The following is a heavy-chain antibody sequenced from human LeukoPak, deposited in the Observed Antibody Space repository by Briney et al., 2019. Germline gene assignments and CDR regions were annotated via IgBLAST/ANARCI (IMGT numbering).Heavy chain of an antibody. V-gene: IGHV3-48*03. J-gene: IGHJ4*02. CDR2: ISSSGSTI. CDR3: ARRYCGGGRCYAYFDY. CDR1: GFTFSSYE. D-gene: IGHD2-15*01. Sequence: GGSLRLSCAASGFTFSSYEMNWVRQAPGKGLEWVSYISSSGSTIYYADSVKGRFTISRDNAKNSLYLQMNSLRAEDTAVYYCARRYCGGGRCYAYFDYWGQGTLVTVSS.